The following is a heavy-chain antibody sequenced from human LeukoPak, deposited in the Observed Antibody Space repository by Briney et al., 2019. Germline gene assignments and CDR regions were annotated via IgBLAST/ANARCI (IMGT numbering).Heavy chain of an antibody. CDR2: IHPGDSDT. CDR1: GYTFTNYW. Sequence: GESLKISCQASGYTFTNYWIGWVRHTPGKGLEWMGIIHPGDSDTRYRTSFQGQVTMSVDESTSTACLHWTSLKASDTAIYYCARHAGYCTGGKCYSFYYFDYWGQGTLVTVSS. D-gene: IGHD2-15*01. V-gene: IGHV5-51*01. CDR3: ARHAGYCTGGKCYSFYYFDY. J-gene: IGHJ4*02.